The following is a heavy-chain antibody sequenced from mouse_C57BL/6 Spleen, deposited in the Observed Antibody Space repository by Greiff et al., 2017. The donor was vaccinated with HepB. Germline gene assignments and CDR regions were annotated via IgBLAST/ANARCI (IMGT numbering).Heavy chain of an antibody. CDR1: GYTFTSYW. CDR3: ARGGYYGSSFLSWFAY. V-gene: IGHV1-55*01. J-gene: IGHJ3*01. CDR2: IYPGSGST. Sequence: QVQLQQPVAELVKPGASVKMSCKASGYTFTSYWITWVKQRPGQGLEWIGDIYPGSGSTNYNEKFKSKATLTVDTSSSTAYMQLSSLTSEDSAIYYCARGGYYGSSFLSWFAYWGQGTLVTVSA. D-gene: IGHD1-1*01.